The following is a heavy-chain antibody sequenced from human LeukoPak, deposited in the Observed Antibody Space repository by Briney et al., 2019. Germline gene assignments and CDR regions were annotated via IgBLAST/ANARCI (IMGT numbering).Heavy chain of an antibody. CDR2: ISYDGSNK. CDR1: GFTFSSYA. D-gene: IGHD3-10*01. J-gene: IGHJ4*02. Sequence: GRSLRLSCAASGFTFSSYAMHWVRQAPGKGLEWVAVISYDGSNKYYADSVKGRFTISRDNSKNTLYLQMNSLRAEDTAVYYCARAPSDGSGSYCNYWGQGTLVTVSS. CDR3: ARAPSDGSGSYCNY. V-gene: IGHV3-30-3*01.